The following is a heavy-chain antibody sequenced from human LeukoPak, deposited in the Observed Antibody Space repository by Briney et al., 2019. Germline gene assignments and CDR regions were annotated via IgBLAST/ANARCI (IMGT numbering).Heavy chain of an antibody. D-gene: IGHD6-13*01. CDR2: IYYSGST. Sequence: PSETLSLTCTVSGGSISSTSYYWGWIRQPPGKGLEWIGSIYYSGSTYYNPSLKSRVTISVDTSKNQFSLKLSSVTAAGTAVYYCARSQQLVRKGWFDPWGQGTLVTVSS. J-gene: IGHJ5*02. CDR1: GGSISSTSYY. V-gene: IGHV4-39*01. CDR3: ARSQQLVRKGWFDP.